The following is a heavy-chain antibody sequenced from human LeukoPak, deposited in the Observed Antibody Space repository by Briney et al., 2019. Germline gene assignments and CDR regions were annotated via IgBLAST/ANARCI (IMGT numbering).Heavy chain of an antibody. CDR2: IYHSGST. J-gene: IGHJ4*02. D-gene: IGHD2/OR15-2a*01. Sequence: PSETLSPTCAVSGGSISSSNWWSWVRQPPGKGLEWIGEIYHSGSTNYNPSLKCRVTISVDKSKNQFSLKLSSVTAADTAVCYCARENPTYSLDYWGQGTLVTVSS. CDR3: ARENPTYSLDY. CDR1: GGSISSSNW. V-gene: IGHV4-4*02.